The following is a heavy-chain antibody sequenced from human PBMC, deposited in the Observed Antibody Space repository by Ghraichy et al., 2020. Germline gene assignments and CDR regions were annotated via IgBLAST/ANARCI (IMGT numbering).Heavy chain of an antibody. J-gene: IGHJ3*02. CDR2: IIPIFGTA. V-gene: IGHV1-69*01. CDR1: GGTFSSYA. CDR3: KSDYSNSNDAFDI. Sequence: AVKVSCKASGGTFSSYAISWVRQAPGQGLEWMGGIIPIFGTANYAQKFQGRVTITADESTSTAYMELSSLRSEDTAVYYCKSDYSNSNDAFDIWGQGTMVTVSS. D-gene: IGHD4-11*01.